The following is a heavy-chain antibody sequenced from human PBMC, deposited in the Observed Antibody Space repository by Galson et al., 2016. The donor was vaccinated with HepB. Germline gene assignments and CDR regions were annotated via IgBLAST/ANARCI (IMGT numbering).Heavy chain of an antibody. CDR3: VKQQLRSYGRTHFDF. V-gene: IGHV5-51*01. CDR2: MYPGNSET. D-gene: IGHD5-18*01. J-gene: IGHJ4*02. Sequence: QSGAEVKKPGESLRISCKGSGYSFTNYWISWVRQMPGKGLEYVGIMYPGNSETRYSPSFQGQITISADTSISTAYLHWSSLKASGTAMYYCVKQQLRSYGRTHFDFWGQGTLVTVS. CDR1: GYSFTNYW.